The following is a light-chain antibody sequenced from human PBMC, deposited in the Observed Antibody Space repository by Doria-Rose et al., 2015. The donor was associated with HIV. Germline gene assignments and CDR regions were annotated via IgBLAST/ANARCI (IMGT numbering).Light chain of an antibody. CDR3: HQYGTSWT. J-gene: IGKJ1*01. V-gene: IGKV3-20*01. CDR2: DGS. CDR1: QSFSSTY. Sequence: TQSPGTLSLSPGERATLSCRASQSFSSTYLAWYQQKSGQAPSLIIYDGSTRATGIPDGLSASGSGTDFTLTINRLEPEDFALYYCHQYGTSWTFGQGTKVEI.